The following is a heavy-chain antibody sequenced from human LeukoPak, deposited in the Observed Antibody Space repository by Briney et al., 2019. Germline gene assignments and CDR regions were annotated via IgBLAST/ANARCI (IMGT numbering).Heavy chain of an antibody. J-gene: IGHJ5*02. Sequence: SETLSLTCTVSGGSISSYYWSWIRQPPGKGLEWIGYIYYSGSTNYNPSLKSRVTISVDTSKNQFSLKLSSVTAADTAVYYCARDRPSLDILTGYYEEAFGPWGQGTLVTVSS. CDR2: IYYSGST. V-gene: IGHV4-59*01. CDR3: ARDRPSLDILTGYYEEAFGP. D-gene: IGHD3-9*01. CDR1: GGSISSYY.